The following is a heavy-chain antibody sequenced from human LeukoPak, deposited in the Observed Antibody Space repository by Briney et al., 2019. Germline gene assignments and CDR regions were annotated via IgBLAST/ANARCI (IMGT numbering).Heavy chain of an antibody. V-gene: IGHV3-23*01. CDR1: GFTFSTYA. D-gene: IGHD6-19*01. CDR3: ARGFLGGTDQYFDS. Sequence: RGSLRLSCAASGFTFSTYAMNWVRQAPAKGLEWVSTIGGGGPTTDYADSVKDRFTISRDNSKNTLYLQMNSLRAEDTAVYFCARGFLGGTDQYFDSWGQGTLVTVSS. J-gene: IGHJ4*02. CDR2: IGGGGPTT.